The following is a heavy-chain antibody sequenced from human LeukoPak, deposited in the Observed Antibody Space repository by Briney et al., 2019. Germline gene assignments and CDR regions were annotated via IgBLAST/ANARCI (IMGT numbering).Heavy chain of an antibody. D-gene: IGHD3-22*01. CDR3: ARDGTMIVVAFYFDY. CDR1: GFTFSSYA. CDR2: ISGSGGST. V-gene: IGHV3-23*01. J-gene: IGHJ4*02. Sequence: PGGSLRLSCAASGFTFSSYAMSWVRQAPGKGLEWVSAISGSGGSTYCADSVKGRFTISRDNSKNTLYLQMNSLRAEDTAVYYCARDGTMIVVAFYFDYWGQGTLVTVSS.